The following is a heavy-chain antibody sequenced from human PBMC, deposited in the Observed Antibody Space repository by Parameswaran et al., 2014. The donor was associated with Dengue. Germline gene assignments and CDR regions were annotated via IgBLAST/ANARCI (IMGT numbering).Heavy chain of an antibody. Sequence: WVRQAPGQGLEWVGGIIPLMGPANYAQRFQGRATITADESTNTAYLELSSLRSEDTAVYYCATKWSWYYYGMDVWGQGTTVTVSS. D-gene: IGHD2-21*01. CDR3: ATKWSWYYYGMDV. V-gene: IGHV1-69*01. CDR2: IIPLMGPA. J-gene: IGHJ6*02.